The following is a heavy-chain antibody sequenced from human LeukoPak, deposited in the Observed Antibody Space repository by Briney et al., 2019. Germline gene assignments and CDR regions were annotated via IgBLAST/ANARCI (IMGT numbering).Heavy chain of an antibody. D-gene: IGHD3-10*01. CDR3: ARDNYGWGSYFGGFDY. CDR2: IYTSGST. J-gene: IGHJ4*02. CDR1: GGSISSGSYY. Sequence: SQTLSLTCTVSGGSISSGSYYWSWIRQPAGKGLEWIGRIYTSGSTNYNPSLTSRVTISVDTSKNQFSLKLSSVTAADTAVYYCARDNYGWGSYFGGFDYWGQGTLVTVSS. V-gene: IGHV4-61*02.